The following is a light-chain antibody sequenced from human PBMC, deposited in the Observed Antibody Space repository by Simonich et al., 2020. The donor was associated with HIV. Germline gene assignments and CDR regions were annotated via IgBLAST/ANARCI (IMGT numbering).Light chain of an antibody. CDR2: GNS. CDR1: SSNIGAGYD. Sequence: QSVLTQPPSVSGAPGQRVTISCTGTSSNIGAGYDVHWYQQLPGPAPKLLIYGNSNRPSGVPDRFSGSKSGTSASLAITGLQAEEEADYYCQSYDSSLSGVLFGGGTKLTVL. CDR3: QSYDSSLSGVL. J-gene: IGLJ2*01. V-gene: IGLV1-40*01.